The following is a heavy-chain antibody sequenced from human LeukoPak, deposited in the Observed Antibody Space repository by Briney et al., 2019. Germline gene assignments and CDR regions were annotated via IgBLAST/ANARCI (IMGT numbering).Heavy chain of an antibody. Sequence: SETLSLTCTVSGGSISSYYWSWIRQPPGKGLEWIGYIYYSGSTNYNPSLKSRATISVDTSKNQFSLKLSSVTAADTAVYYCARVTSPHAFDIWGQGTMVTVSS. CDR1: GGSISSYY. CDR2: IYYSGST. D-gene: IGHD2-21*02. V-gene: IGHV4-59*01. J-gene: IGHJ3*02. CDR3: ARVTSPHAFDI.